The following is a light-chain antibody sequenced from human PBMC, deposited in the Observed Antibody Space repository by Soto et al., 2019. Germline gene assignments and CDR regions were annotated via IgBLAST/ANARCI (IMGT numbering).Light chain of an antibody. Sequence: ESVLTPSPGTPSLSPGERATLACRASQSVRSSYLAWYQQKPGQAPRLLIYGASTRATGIPDRFSGSGSGTDFTLTISILELEAFAVFHCHQPGTSPRFNFAPGPKVDIK. CDR1: QSVRSSY. CDR3: HQPGTSPRFN. J-gene: IGKJ1*01. V-gene: IGKV3-20*01. CDR2: GAS.